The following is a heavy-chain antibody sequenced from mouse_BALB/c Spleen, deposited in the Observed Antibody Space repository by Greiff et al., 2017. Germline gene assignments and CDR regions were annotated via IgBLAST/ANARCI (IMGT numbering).Heavy chain of an antibody. J-gene: IGHJ4*01. Sequence: VQLKESGPGLVKPSQSLSLTCTVTGYSITSDYAWNWIRQFPGNKLEWMGYISYSGSTSYNPSLKSRISITRDTSKNQFFLQLNSVTTEDTATYYCARSGDYDRYYAMDYWGQGTSVTVSS. D-gene: IGHD2-4*01. V-gene: IGHV3-2*02. CDR1: GYSITSDYA. CDR2: ISYSGST. CDR3: ARSGDYDRYYAMDY.